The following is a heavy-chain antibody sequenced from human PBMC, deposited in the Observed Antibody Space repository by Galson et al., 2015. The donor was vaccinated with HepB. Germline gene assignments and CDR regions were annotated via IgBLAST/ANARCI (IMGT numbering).Heavy chain of an antibody. D-gene: IGHD6-19*01. V-gene: IGHV3-64*01. CDR1: GFTFSSYG. Sequence: SLRLSCAASGFTFSSYGMHWVRQAPGMGLEYVSAIITNGGGTYYANSVKGRFTISRDNSKNTLYLQMGSLTAEDMAVYYCARVRTGWYFDYWGQGTLVTVSS. CDR2: IITNGGGT. CDR3: ARVRTGWYFDY. J-gene: IGHJ4*02.